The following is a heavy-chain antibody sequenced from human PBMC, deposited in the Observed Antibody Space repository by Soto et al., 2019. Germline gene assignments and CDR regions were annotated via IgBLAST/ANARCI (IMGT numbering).Heavy chain of an antibody. D-gene: IGHD3-22*01. CDR1: GGTFSSYT. Sequence: XVKVSCKASGGTFSSYTISWVRQAPGQGLEWMGRIIPILGIANYAQKFQGRVTITADNSNNALYLQMSSLRAEDTAVYYFAKCGYDGSGRLLRYFQHWGQGTLFTVSS. V-gene: IGHV1-69*02. CDR2: IIPILGIA. J-gene: IGHJ1*01. CDR3: AKCGYDGSGRLLRYFQH.